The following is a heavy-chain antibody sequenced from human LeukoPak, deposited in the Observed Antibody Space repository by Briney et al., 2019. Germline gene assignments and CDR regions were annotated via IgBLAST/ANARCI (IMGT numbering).Heavy chain of an antibody. CDR3: ARAEGNSSGWYLFRRNDQYGMDV. CDR1: GFTFSSYS. J-gene: IGHJ6*02. V-gene: IGHV3-21*01. CDR2: ISSSSSYI. D-gene: IGHD6-19*01. Sequence: GRSLRLSCAASGFTFSSYSMNWVRQAPGKGLEWVSSISSSSSYIYYADSVKGRFTISRDNAKNSLYLQMNSLRAEDTAVYYCARAEGNSSGWYLFRRNDQYGMDVWGQGATVTVSS.